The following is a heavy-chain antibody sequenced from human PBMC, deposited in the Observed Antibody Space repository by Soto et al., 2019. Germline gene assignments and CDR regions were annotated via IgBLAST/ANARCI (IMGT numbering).Heavy chain of an antibody. Sequence: GASVKVSCKASGGTFSSYAISWVRQAPGQGLEWMGGIIPIFGTANYAQKFQGRVTITADKSTSTAYMELSSLRSEDTAVYYCARVGDSSSPENYYYYGMDVWGQGTTVTVSS. V-gene: IGHV1-69*06. CDR3: ARVGDSSSPENYYYYGMDV. CDR2: IIPIFGTA. CDR1: GGTFSSYA. D-gene: IGHD6-6*01. J-gene: IGHJ6*02.